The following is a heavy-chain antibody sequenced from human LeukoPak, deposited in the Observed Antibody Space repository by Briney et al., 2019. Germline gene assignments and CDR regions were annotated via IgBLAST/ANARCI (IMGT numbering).Heavy chain of an antibody. J-gene: IGHJ4*02. CDR1: GYTLTELS. CDR3: ATGSPAAGASPNCCYFDY. V-gene: IGHV1-24*01. D-gene: IGHD6-13*01. Sequence: ASVKVSCKVSGYTLTELSMHWVRQAPGKGLEWMGGFDPEDGETIYAQKFQGRVTMTEDTSTDTAYMELSSLRSEDTAVYYCATGSPAAGASPNCCYFDYWGQGTLVTVSS. CDR2: FDPEDGET.